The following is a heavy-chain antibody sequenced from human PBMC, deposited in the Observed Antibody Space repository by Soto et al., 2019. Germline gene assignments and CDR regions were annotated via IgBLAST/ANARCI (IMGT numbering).Heavy chain of an antibody. CDR1: GGSISSSNW. CDR3: ARERGRGGSGYADY. V-gene: IGHV4-4*02. Sequence: QVQLQESGPGLVKPSGTLSLTCAVSGGSISSSNWWIWVRQFPGKGLEWIGEIYHSGSTNYNPSLQSRVTKSIDEAKNPFSLKLSSVTAADTAVYYCARERGRGGSGYADYWGQGTLVTVSS. D-gene: IGHD5-12*01. CDR2: IYHSGST. J-gene: IGHJ4*02.